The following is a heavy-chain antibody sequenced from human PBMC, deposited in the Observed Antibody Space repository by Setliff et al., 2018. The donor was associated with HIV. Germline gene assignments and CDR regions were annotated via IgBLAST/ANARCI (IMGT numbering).Heavy chain of an antibody. J-gene: IGHJ4*02. CDR1: GFTFSSYS. CDR3: ARAGLQFLEWLYYFDY. Sequence: PGGSLRLSCAASGFTFSSYSMNWVCQAPGKGLEWVSSISSTSSYIYYADSVKGRFTISRDNAKNSLYLQMNSLRAEDTAVYYCARAGLQFLEWLYYFDYWGQRTLVTVSS. V-gene: IGHV3-21*01. D-gene: IGHD3-3*01. CDR2: ISSTSSYI.